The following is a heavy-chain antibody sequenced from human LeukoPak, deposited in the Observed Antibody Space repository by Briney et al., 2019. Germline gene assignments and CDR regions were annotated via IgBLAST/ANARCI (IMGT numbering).Heavy chain of an antibody. CDR3: ARSPPGTIDY. CDR2: ISGSSSDT. D-gene: IGHD1-7*01. J-gene: IGHJ4*02. CDR1: GFTFSDYY. V-gene: IGHV3-11*06. Sequence: GGSLRLSCAASGFTFSDYYMSWIRQAPGKGLEWVSYISGSSSDTKYADSVKGRFTISRDNAKNSLWLQMNSLRAEDTAVYYCARSPPGTIDYWGQGTLPTVSS.